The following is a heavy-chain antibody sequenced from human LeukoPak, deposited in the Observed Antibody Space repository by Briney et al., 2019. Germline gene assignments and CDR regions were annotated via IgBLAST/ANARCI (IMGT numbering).Heavy chain of an antibody. CDR3: ARATDCGGDCPPYHGY. CDR2: INTNTGNP. D-gene: IGHD2-21*02. Sequence: ASVKVSCKASGHTFTSYAMNWVRQAPGQGLEWMGWINTNTGNPTYAQGFTGRFVFSLDTSVSTAYLQISSLKAEDTAVYYCARATDCGGDCPPYHGYWGQGTLVTVSS. J-gene: IGHJ4*02. V-gene: IGHV7-4-1*02. CDR1: GHTFTSYA.